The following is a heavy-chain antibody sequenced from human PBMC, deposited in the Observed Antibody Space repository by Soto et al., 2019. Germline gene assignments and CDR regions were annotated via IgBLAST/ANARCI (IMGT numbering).Heavy chain of an antibody. CDR3: AHPPGGGGY. Sequence: EVQLVESGGGLIQPGGSLRLSCAVSGFTVSNNYMSWVRQAPGKGLEGVSVIYSGGYTAYGDPVKGRFTISRDNSKNTPNLQIKSRVAPSPPVFYRAHPPGGGGYWGQGTLVTVSS. D-gene: IGHD3-10*01. CDR2: IYSGGYT. J-gene: IGHJ4*02. CDR1: GFTVSNNY. V-gene: IGHV3-53*01.